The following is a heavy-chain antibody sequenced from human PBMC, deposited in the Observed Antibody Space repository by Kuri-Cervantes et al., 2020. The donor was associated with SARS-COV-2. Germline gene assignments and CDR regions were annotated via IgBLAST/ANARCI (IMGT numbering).Heavy chain of an antibody. CDR1: GFTFSSCA. D-gene: IGHD2-15*01. V-gene: IGHV3-23*01. Sequence: GESLKISCAASGFTFSSCAMSWVRQAPGKGLEWVSGISAGGGSTNFADSVKGRFTISRDNSKNTLYLQMNSLRAEDTAVYYCANRYCSGGSCPDAFDIWGQGTVVTVSS. J-gene: IGHJ3*02. CDR2: ISAGGGST. CDR3: ANRYCSGGSCPDAFDI.